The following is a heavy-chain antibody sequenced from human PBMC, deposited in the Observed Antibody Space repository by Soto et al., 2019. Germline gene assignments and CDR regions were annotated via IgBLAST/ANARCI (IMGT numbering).Heavy chain of an antibody. V-gene: IGHV3-23*01. CDR1: GFTFSSYA. D-gene: IGHD1-26*01. CDR3: ANHGGATTRGYYFDY. J-gene: IGHJ4*02. Sequence: GGSLRLSCAASGFTFSSYAMSWVRQAPGKGLEWVSAISGSGGSTYYADSVKGRFTISRDNSKNTLYLQMNSLRAEDTAVYYCANHGGATTRGYYFDYWGQGTLVTVSS. CDR2: ISGSGGST.